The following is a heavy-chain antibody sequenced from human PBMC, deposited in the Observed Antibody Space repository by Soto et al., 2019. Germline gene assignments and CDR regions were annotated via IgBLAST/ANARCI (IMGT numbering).Heavy chain of an antibody. Sequence: SETLSLTCAVYGGSFSGYYWSWFRQPPGKGLEWIGEINHSGSTNYNPSLKSRVTISVDTSKNQFSLKLSSVTAADTAVYYCARGAWNVLKVYAIESDALDIPAQRT. CDR1: GGSFSGYY. CDR2: INHSGST. J-gene: IGHJ3*02. D-gene: IGHD2-8*01. V-gene: IGHV4-34*01. CDR3: ARGAWNVLKVYAIESDALDI.